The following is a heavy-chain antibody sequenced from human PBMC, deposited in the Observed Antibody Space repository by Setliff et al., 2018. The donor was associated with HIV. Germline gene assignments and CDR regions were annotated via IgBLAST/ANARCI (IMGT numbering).Heavy chain of an antibody. CDR3: ARDKGSSGWSA. V-gene: IGHV3-7*03. CDR1: GFTFRSFC. J-gene: IGHJ5*02. Sequence: GGSLRLSCAASGFTFRSFCLSWVRQVPGKGLEWVANINENGNEKYYVDSVKGRFTISRDNAKNSLYLQMNSLRVEDTAVYYCARDKGSSGWSAWGQGTLVTVSS. D-gene: IGHD6-19*01. CDR2: INENGNEK.